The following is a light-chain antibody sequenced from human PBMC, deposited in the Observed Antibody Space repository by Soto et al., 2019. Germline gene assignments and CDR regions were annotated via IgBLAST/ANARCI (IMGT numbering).Light chain of an antibody. Sequence: VLAQSPGTLSLSPWEIATLSCRASQSVSNNYLAWYQQKPGQAPRLLFYGAYNRATGIPDRFSGSGSGKDFTLTISRLEPEDFAVYYCQQYGSSGTFGQGTKVDIK. CDR2: GAY. V-gene: IGKV3-20*01. CDR1: QSVSNNY. J-gene: IGKJ1*01. CDR3: QQYGSSGT.